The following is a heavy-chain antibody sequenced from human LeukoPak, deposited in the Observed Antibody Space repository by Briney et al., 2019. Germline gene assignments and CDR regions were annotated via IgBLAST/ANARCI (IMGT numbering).Heavy chain of an antibody. J-gene: IGHJ3*02. CDR1: GYNFTSYW. V-gene: IGHV5-51*01. CDR2: IYPGDSDT. Sequence: GESLKTSLKGSGYNFTSYWIGRVRQMPGKGLEWVGIIYPGDSDTRYSPSFQGQVTISADKSISTTYLQWGSLKASDTAMYYCARHGNRGVIYAFDIWGQGTMVTVSS. CDR3: ARHGNRGVIYAFDI. D-gene: IGHD3-10*01.